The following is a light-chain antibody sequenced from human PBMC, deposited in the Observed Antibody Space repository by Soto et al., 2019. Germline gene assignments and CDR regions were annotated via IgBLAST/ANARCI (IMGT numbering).Light chain of an antibody. CDR1: SSNIGADYD. CDR3: QCYDSSLGVV. Sequence: QSVLTQPPSVSGAPGQRVTISCTGSSSNIGADYDVHWYQHLPGTAPKLLIYGNKNRPSGVPDRFSGSKSGASASLAITGLQAEDEADYYCQCYDSSLGVVFGGGTKLTVL. J-gene: IGLJ2*01. CDR2: GNK. V-gene: IGLV1-40*01.